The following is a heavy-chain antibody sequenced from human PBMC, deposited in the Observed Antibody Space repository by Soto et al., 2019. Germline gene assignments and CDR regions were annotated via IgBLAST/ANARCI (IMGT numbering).Heavy chain of an antibody. Sequence: GSLRLSCSASGFTFSSYAMSWVRQAPGKGLEWVSAISGSGGSTYYADSVKGRFTISRDNSKNTLYLQMNSLRAEDTDVYYCAILAGYTFDYWGQGTLVTVSS. J-gene: IGHJ4*02. D-gene: IGHD6-13*01. V-gene: IGHV3-23*01. CDR2: ISGSGGST. CDR3: AILAGYTFDY. CDR1: GFTFSSYA.